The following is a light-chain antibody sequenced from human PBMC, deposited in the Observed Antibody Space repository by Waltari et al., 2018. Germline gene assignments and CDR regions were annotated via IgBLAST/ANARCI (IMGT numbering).Light chain of an antibody. CDR2: DVS. J-gene: IGLJ2*01. CDR3: ATFTSSRFVA. V-gene: IGLV2-14*01. Sequence: QSALTQPASVSGSPGQTITISCAGTDSYNGGYNYVSWYQQCPDKAPKVLIYDVSNRPSGVSNRVSGSKSGNTASLTISGLQAEDEGDYYCATFTSSRFVAFGGGTKVTVL. CDR1: DSYNGGYNY.